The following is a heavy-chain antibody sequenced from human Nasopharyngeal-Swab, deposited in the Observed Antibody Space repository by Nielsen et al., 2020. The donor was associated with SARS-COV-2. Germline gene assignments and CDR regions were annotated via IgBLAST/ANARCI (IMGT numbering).Heavy chain of an antibody. CDR3: AKEQSYGLSYFDY. V-gene: IGHV3-30*18. J-gene: IGHJ4*02. Sequence: GESLKISCAASGVTFSSYGMHGVRQAPGKGLEWVAVISYDGSNKYYADSVKGRFTISRDNSKNTLYLQMNSLRAEDTAVYYCAKEQSYGLSYFDYWGQGTLVTVSS. CDR2: ISYDGSNK. D-gene: IGHD5-18*01. CDR1: GVTFSSYG.